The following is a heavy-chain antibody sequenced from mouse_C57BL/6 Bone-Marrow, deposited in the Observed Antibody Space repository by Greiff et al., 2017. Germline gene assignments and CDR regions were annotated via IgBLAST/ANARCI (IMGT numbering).Heavy chain of an antibody. CDR2: FHPYNDDT. V-gene: IGHV1-47*01. J-gene: IGHJ2*01. CDR1: GYTFTTYP. CDR3: ARSSTFFYSFDY. D-gene: IGHD5-1*01. Sequence: QVQLQQSGAELVKPGASVKMSCKASGYTFTTYPIEWMKQNHGTRLEWIGNFHPYNDDTKYNEKFKGKATLTVEKSSNTVYLELSRLTSDYSAVYYCARSSTFFYSFDYWGQGTTLTVSS.